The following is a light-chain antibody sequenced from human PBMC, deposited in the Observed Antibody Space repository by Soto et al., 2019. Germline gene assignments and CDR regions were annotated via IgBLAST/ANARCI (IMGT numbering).Light chain of an antibody. Sequence: QSALTQPASVSGSPGQSITISCTGTSSDVGSYNLVSWYQQLPGKAPKLIIFEVNERPSGISNRFSGSKSGNTASLTISELQGEDEAHYYCCSYAGSSMFVFGGGTKVTVL. CDR2: EVN. J-gene: IGLJ2*01. V-gene: IGLV2-23*02. CDR1: SSDVGSYNL. CDR3: CSYAGSSMFV.